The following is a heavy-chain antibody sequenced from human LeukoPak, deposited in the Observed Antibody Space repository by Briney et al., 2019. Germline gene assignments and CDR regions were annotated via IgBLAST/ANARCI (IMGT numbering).Heavy chain of an antibody. CDR2: ISSSSSYI. Sequence: GGSLRLSCAASGFTFSSYSMNWVRQAPGKGLEWVSSISSSSSYIYYADSVKGRFTISRDNAKNSLYLQMNSLRAEDTAVYYCAISSGWYEDDYWGQGTLVTVPS. D-gene: IGHD6-19*01. J-gene: IGHJ4*02. CDR3: AISSGWYEDDY. CDR1: GFTFSSYS. V-gene: IGHV3-21*01.